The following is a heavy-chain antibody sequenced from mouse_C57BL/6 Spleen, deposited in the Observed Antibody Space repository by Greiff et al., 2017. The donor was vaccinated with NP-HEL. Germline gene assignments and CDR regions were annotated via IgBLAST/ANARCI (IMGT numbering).Heavy chain of an antibody. V-gene: IGHV1-19*01. J-gene: IGHJ1*03. CDR1: GYTFTDYY. CDR2: INPYNGGT. CDR3: ARGYYDYDDWYFDV. Sequence: VQLKESGPVLVKPGASVKMSCKASGYTFTDYYMNWVKQSHGKSLEWIGVINPYNGGTSYNQKFKGKATLTVDKSSSTAYMELNSLTSEDSAVYYCARGYYDYDDWYFDVWGTGTTVTVSS. D-gene: IGHD2-4*01.